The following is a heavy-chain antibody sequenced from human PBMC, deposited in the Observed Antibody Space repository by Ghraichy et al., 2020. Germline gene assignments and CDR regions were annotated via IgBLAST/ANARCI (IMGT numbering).Heavy chain of an antibody. V-gene: IGHV3-30*04. J-gene: IGHJ4*02. CDR1: GFTFSSYA. Sequence: GGSLRLSCAASGFTFSSYAMHWVRQAPGKGLEWVAVISYDGSNKYYADSVKGRFTISRDNSKNTLYLQMNSLRAEDTAVYYCARGGVGGGFDYWGQGTLVTVSS. CDR3: ARGGVGGGFDY. CDR2: ISYDGSNK. D-gene: IGHD1-26*01.